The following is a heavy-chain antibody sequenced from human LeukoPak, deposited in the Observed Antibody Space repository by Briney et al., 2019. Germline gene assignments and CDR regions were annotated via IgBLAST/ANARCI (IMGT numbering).Heavy chain of an antibody. D-gene: IGHD1-1*01. V-gene: IGHV3-30*02. CDR3: AKDNSHWLFDY. CDR2: PQYDRTNV. CDR1: RFSFSSYG. Sequence: AGGSLRLSCAASRFSFSSYGMHWVRQAPGKGLEWVAYPQYDRTNVQYADSVRGRFTISRDNSKNTLYLQMNTLRAEDTSFYYCAKDNSHWLFDYWGRGTLVTVSS. J-gene: IGHJ4*02.